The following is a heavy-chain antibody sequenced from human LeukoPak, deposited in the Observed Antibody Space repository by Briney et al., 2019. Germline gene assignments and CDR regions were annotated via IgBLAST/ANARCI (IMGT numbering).Heavy chain of an antibody. CDR3: AKWGCSGGSCYPFDY. V-gene: IGHV3-23*01. CDR1: GFTFGSYA. J-gene: IGHJ4*02. Sequence: GGSLRLSCAASGFTFGSYALNWVRQAPGKGLEWVSGINGSGSRTYYADSVKGRFTISRDNSKNTLYLQMNSLRAEDTAVYYCAKWGCSGGSCYPFDYWGQGTLVTVSS. CDR2: INGSGSRT. D-gene: IGHD2-15*01.